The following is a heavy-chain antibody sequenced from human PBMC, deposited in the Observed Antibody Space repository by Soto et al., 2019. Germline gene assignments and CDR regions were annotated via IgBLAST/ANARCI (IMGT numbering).Heavy chain of an antibody. J-gene: IGHJ2*01. V-gene: IGHV3-74*01. D-gene: IGHD2-15*01. Sequence: GGSLRLSCAASGITFSSNWMHWVRQAPGKGLVWVSRINGAGSSTNYADSVKGRFTISRDNAKNSLYLQMNSLRAEDTALYYCAKASRYCSGASCYSEHWYFDRWGRGTLVTVSS. CDR3: AKASRYCSGASCYSEHWYFDR. CDR2: INGAGSST. CDR1: GITFSSNW.